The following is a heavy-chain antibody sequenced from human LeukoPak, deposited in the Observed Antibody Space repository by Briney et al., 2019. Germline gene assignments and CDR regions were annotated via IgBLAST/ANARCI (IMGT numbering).Heavy chain of an antibody. D-gene: IGHD3-3*01. CDR1: GYNFIIYS. Sequence: GGTLQVSCLGSGYNFIIYSMGWTRQVTGKGLEWMGILYSGEPNTSYSPSFECQVTISADKSISTAYLQWSSLKASVPAMYYCVRRGWSYSDYWGQGTLVTVSS. CDR2: LYSGEPNT. J-gene: IGHJ4*02. V-gene: IGHV5-51*01. CDR3: VRRGWSYSDY.